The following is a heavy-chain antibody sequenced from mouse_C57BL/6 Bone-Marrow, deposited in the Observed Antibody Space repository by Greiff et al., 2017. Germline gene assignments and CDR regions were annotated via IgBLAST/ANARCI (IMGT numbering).Heavy chain of an antibody. CDR1: GFTFSDYY. Sequence: EVQLVESGGGLVQPGGSLKLSCAASGFTFSDYYMYWVRQTPEKRLEWVAYISNGGGSTYYPDTVKGRFTISRDNAKNTLYLQMSRLKSEDTAMYYCARRYGSSPQYYAMDYWGQGTSVTVSS. J-gene: IGHJ4*01. V-gene: IGHV5-12*01. CDR3: ARRYGSSPQYYAMDY. CDR2: ISNGGGST. D-gene: IGHD1-1*01.